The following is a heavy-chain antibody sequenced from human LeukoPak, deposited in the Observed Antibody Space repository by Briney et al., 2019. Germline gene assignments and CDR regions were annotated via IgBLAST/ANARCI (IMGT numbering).Heavy chain of an antibody. CDR1: GHTFTSYD. J-gene: IGHJ4*02. V-gene: IGHV1-8*01. CDR2: MNPSSGKT. D-gene: IGHD2-15*01. Sequence: GASVKVSCKASGHTFTSYDINWMRQATGQGPEWLGWMNPSSGKTGYAQKFQGRVTMTRNTSIVTAYMELSGLTSDDMAVYFCARAGRYCRGGSCYSDDHFDFWGQGTPVTVSS. CDR3: ARAGRYCRGGSCYSDDHFDF.